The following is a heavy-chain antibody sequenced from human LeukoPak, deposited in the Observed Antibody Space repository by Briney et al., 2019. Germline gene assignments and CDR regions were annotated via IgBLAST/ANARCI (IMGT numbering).Heavy chain of an antibody. J-gene: IGHJ5*02. D-gene: IGHD2-2*01. Sequence: RSQTLSPTCPLYGGSISSHYWSWIRQPPGKGLEWTGYSYYSGSTNYNPSLKSRVTISVDTSKNQFSLKLSSVTAADTAVYYCARGRGYCSSTSCYFGWFDPWGQGTLVTVSS. CDR3: ARGRGYCSSTSCYFGWFDP. CDR1: GGSISSHY. CDR2: SYYSGST. V-gene: IGHV4-59*11.